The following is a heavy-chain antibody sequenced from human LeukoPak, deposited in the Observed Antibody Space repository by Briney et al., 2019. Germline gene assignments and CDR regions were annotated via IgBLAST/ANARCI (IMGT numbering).Heavy chain of an antibody. CDR3: AKDRTQKGFGGLIGY. V-gene: IGHV3-23*01. CDR1: GFTFSSYG. D-gene: IGHD3-10*01. CDR2: ISGSGGST. J-gene: IGHJ4*02. Sequence: SGGSLRLSCAASGFTFSSYGMSWVRQAPGKGLEWVSAISGSGGSTYYADSVKGRFTISRDNSKNTLYLQMNSLRAEDTAVYYCAKDRTQKGFGGLIGYWGQGTLVTVSS.